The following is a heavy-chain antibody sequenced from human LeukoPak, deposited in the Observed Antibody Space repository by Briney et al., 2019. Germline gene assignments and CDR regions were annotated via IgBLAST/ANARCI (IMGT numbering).Heavy chain of an antibody. CDR2: ISYDGSNK. D-gene: IGHD3-3*01. J-gene: IGHJ3*02. V-gene: IGHV3-30-3*02. CDR1: GFTFSSYA. Sequence: GGSLRLSCAASGFTFSSYAMHWVRQAPGKGLEWVAVISYDGSNKYYADSVKGRFTISRDNSKNTLYLQMNSLRAEDTAVYYCAKRKYDFWSDDAFDIWGQGTMVTVSS. CDR3: AKRKYDFWSDDAFDI.